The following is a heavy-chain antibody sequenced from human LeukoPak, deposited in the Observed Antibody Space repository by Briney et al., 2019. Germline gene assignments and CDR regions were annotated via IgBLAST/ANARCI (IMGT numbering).Heavy chain of an antibody. J-gene: IGHJ4*02. D-gene: IGHD3-22*01. CDR2: ISSSGSSI. CDR1: GFTFSDYY. Sequence: GGSLRLSCAASGFTFSDYYMSWIRQAPGKGLEWVSYISSSGSSIYYGDSVKGRFTTSRDNAKNSLYLQMNSLRAEDTAVYYCARDLRSSGYYAFDYWGQGTLVTVSS. V-gene: IGHV3-11*04. CDR3: ARDLRSSGYYAFDY.